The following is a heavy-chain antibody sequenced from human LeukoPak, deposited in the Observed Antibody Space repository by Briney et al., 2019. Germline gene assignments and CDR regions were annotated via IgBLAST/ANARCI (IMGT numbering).Heavy chain of an antibody. CDR3: ARRAWRSSGYYYYVGLDY. V-gene: IGHV4-39*07. Sequence: SETLSLTCTVPGGSISSSSYYWGWIRQPPGKGLEWIGEINHSGSTNYNPSPKSRVTISVDTSKNQFSLKLSSVTAADTAVYYCARRAWRSSGYYYYVGLDYWGQGTLVTVSS. D-gene: IGHD3-22*01. CDR1: GGSISSSSYY. J-gene: IGHJ4*02. CDR2: INHSGST.